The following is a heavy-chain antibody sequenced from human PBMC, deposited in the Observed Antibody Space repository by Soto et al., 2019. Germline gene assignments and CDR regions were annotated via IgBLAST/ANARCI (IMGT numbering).Heavy chain of an antibody. J-gene: IGHJ4*02. D-gene: IGHD3-10*01. CDR3: ARYGSGSTSRVSPVDY. CDR1: GGSVSSSGYS. V-gene: IGHV4-31*03. Sequence: PSETLSLTCSVSGGSVSSSGYSWSWIRQHPGKGLEWIGYIYYSGSTYYNPSLKSRVTISVDTSKNQFSLKLSSVTAADTAVYYCARYGSGSTSRVSPVDYWGQGTLVTVSS. CDR2: IYYSGST.